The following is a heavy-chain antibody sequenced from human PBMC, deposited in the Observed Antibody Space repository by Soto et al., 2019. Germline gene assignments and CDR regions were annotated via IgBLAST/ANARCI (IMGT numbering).Heavy chain of an antibody. D-gene: IGHD7-27*01. CDR2: IYWDDDK. Sequence: SGPTLVNPTQTLTLTCTFSGFSLSTSGVGVGWIRQPPGKALEWLALIYWDDDKRYSPSLKSRLTITKDTSKNQVVLTMTNMDPVDTATYYCAHTHMATLGIKGDAFDIWGQGTMVTVSS. CDR3: AHTHMATLGIKGDAFDI. J-gene: IGHJ3*02. CDR1: GFSLSTSGVG. V-gene: IGHV2-5*02.